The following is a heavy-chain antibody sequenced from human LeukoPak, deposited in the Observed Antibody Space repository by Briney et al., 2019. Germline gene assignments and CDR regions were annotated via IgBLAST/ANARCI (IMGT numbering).Heavy chain of an antibody. J-gene: IGHJ4*02. CDR3: AKSRPVFYGSGSYYLNPFDQ. D-gene: IGHD3-10*01. Sequence: GGSLRLSSAPSGFTFRSYKVNSVPHAPGEGLGWGSYISSSGSTIYYADSVKGRVTISRGNSKNTLYLQMNSLRAEDTAVYYCAKSRPVFYGSGSYYLNPFDQWGQGTLVTVSS. CDR1: GFTFRSYK. V-gene: IGHV3-48*03. CDR2: ISSSGSTI.